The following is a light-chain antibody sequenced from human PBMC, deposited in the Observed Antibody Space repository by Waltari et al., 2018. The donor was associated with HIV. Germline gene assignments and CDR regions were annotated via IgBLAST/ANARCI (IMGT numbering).Light chain of an antibody. Sequence: DIQLTQSPSSLSASVADRVTSTCRASQSIRSFLNWYQQKPGKAPKLLIYAASSLQTGVPSRLSGSGSGTDFTLTISNLRPEDFATYYCQQSSTTPWTFGRGTKVEIK. CDR3: QQSSTTPWT. J-gene: IGKJ1*01. V-gene: IGKV1-39*01. CDR2: AAS. CDR1: QSIRSF.